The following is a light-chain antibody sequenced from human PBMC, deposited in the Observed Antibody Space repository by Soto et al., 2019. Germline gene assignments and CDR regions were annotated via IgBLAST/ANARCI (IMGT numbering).Light chain of an antibody. Sequence: DIQMTQSPSSLSASVGDRVTITCRANKGIRNYLVWYQQKPGKAPKPLIYAASTLQSGVPSRFSGSGSGTDFTLTISSLQPEDVATYYCQKYNGYQWTFGQGTTVELK. CDR3: QKYNGYQWT. J-gene: IGKJ1*01. CDR1: KGIRNY. V-gene: IGKV1-27*01. CDR2: AAS.